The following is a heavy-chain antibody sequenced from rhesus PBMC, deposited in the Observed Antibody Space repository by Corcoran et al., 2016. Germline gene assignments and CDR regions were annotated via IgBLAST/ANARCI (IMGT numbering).Heavy chain of an antibody. V-gene: IGHV4-80*01. Sequence: QVQLQESGPGLVKPSETLSLTCAGSGDSFSSYWWRWIRQPPGKGLECIGEINGNRGSTTYNPSLKSRVTIAKDASKNQFSLKLSSVTAADTAVYYCARSLITMIENWGPGVLVTVSS. D-gene: IGHD3-28*01. J-gene: IGHJ5-1*01. CDR2: INGNRGST. CDR1: GDSFSSYW. CDR3: ARSLITMIEN.